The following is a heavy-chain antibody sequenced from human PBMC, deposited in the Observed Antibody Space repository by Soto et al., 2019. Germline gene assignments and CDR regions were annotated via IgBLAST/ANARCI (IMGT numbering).Heavy chain of an antibody. CDR3: AGGYCPNGVCYTNYYYYIDV. CDR1: GFTFSTYA. D-gene: IGHD2-8*01. J-gene: IGHJ6*03. Sequence: EVQLLDSGGGLVQPGGSLRLSCAASGFTFSTYAMTWVRQAPGKGLEWVSTLTPSGGNTYYADSVQGRFTISRDNSMNTLYLQMNSLRAENTAVYYCAGGYCPNGVCYTNYYYYIDVWGEGTTVTVSS. CDR2: LTPSGGNT. V-gene: IGHV3-23*01.